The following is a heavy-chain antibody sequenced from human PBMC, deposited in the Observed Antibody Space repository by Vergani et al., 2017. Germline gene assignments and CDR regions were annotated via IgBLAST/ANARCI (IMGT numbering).Heavy chain of an antibody. J-gene: IGHJ5*02. CDR1: GYSISSGYY. CDR3: ASSTSLGWFDP. V-gene: IGHV4-38-2*02. Sequence: QVQLQESGPGLVKPSETLSLTCTVSGYSISSGYYWGWIRQPPGKGLEWIGSIYHSGSTYYNPSLKSGVTISVDTSKNQFSLKLSSVTAADTAVYYWASSTSLGWFDPWGQGTLVTVAS. CDR2: IYHSGST. D-gene: IGHD2-2*01.